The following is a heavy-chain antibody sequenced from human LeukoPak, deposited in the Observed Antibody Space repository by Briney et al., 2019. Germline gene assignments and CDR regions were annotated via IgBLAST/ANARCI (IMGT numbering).Heavy chain of an antibody. CDR2: VYSSGTT. D-gene: IGHD6-13*01. V-gene: IGHV4-4*07. Sequence: PSETLSLTCTVSGDSLNNFYWSWLRQPAGKGLEGIGRVYSSGTTDYNPSLKSRVSLSVDTSSNQFSLRLSSMTAADTSLYYCARGYKPASGKDGGFDIWGQGTMVTVSS. CDR3: ARGYKPASGKDGGFDI. J-gene: IGHJ3*02. CDR1: GDSLNNFY.